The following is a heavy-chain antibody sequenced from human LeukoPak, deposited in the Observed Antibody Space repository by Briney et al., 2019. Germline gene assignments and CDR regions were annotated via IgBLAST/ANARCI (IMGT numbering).Heavy chain of an antibody. CDR2: VYHSGST. J-gene: IGHJ4*02. V-gene: IGHV4-59*08. CDR3: ARQGPYDSRWGPIDY. CDR1: GGSISIYY. D-gene: IGHD6-13*01. Sequence: SETLSLTCTVSGGSISIYYWSWMRQPPGKGLEWIGCVYHSGSTTYNPSLKSRVTISVDTSKNQFSLKLSSVTAADTAVYYCARQGPYDSRWGPIDYWGQGTQVIVSS.